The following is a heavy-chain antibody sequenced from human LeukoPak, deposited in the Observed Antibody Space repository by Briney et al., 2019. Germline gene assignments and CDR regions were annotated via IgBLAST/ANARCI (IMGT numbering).Heavy chain of an antibody. CDR3: ARWVTVAGTKDAFDI. J-gene: IGHJ3*02. Sequence: GGSLRLSCAASGFTFSSYGMNWVRQAPGKGLEWVSSISSSSSYIYYADSVKGRFTISRDNAKNSLYLQMNSLRAEDTAVYYCARWVTVAGTKDAFDIWGQGTMVTVSS. V-gene: IGHV3-21*01. D-gene: IGHD6-19*01. CDR1: GFTFSSYG. CDR2: ISSSSSYI.